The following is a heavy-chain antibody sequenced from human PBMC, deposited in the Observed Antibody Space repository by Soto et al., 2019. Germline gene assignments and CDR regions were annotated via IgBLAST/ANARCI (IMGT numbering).Heavy chain of an antibody. Sequence: QVHLVESGGGVVQAGRSLRLSCAASGFSFSAYSMHWVRQAPGKGLEWVAVISSDGSNTYYAGSLKGRFTVSRDNSKNILYLQMNSLRAEDTAVYYCARAGQQVAVFDYWGQGTEVTVSS. CDR3: ARAGQQVAVFDY. D-gene: IGHD6-13*01. J-gene: IGHJ4*02. CDR1: GFSFSAYS. V-gene: IGHV3-30-3*01. CDR2: ISSDGSNT.